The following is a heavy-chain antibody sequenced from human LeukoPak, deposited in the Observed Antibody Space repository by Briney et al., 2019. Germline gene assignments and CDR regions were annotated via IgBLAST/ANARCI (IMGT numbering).Heavy chain of an antibody. CDR1: GFTVSSNY. Sequence: GGSLRLSCAASGFTVSSNYMSWVRQAPGKGLEYASAISSNGGSTYYADSVKGRFTISRDNSKNTLYLQMSSLRAEDTAVYYCVKALGTVTTPVYFDYWGQGTLVTVSS. J-gene: IGHJ4*02. CDR2: ISSNGGST. V-gene: IGHV3-64D*06. D-gene: IGHD4-17*01. CDR3: VKALGTVTTPVYFDY.